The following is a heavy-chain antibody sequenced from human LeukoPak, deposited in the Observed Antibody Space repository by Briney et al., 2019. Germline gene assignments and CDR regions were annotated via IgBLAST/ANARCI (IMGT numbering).Heavy chain of an antibody. V-gene: IGHV1-18*01. CDR1: GGTFSSYG. CDR3: ARQETKWELLDY. D-gene: IGHD1-26*01. Sequence: ASVKVSCKASGGTFSSYGISWVRQAPGQGLEWMGWISAYNGNTNYAQKLQGRVTMTTDTSTSTAYMELRSLRSDDTAVYYCARQETKWELLDYWGQGTLVTVSS. J-gene: IGHJ4*02. CDR2: ISAYNGNT.